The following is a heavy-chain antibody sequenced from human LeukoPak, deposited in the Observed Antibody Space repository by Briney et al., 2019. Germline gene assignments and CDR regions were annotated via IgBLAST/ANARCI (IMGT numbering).Heavy chain of an antibody. CDR3: ARRTSGMMGVIDY. CDR1: GGSIRSSSYY. J-gene: IGHJ4*02. Sequence: PSETLSLTCTVSGGSIRSSSYYWSWIRQPPGKGLEWIGYIYYSGSTNYNPSLKSRVTISVDTSKNQFSLKLSSVTAADTAVYYCARRTSGMMGVIDYWGQGTLVTVSS. V-gene: IGHV4-61*01. D-gene: IGHD5-12*01. CDR2: IYYSGST.